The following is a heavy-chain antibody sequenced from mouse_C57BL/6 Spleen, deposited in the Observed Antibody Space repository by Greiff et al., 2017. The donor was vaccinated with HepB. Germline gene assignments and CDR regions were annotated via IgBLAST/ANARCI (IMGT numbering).Heavy chain of an antibody. CDR3: ARRGNSNSYYFDY. CDR2: IHPNSGST. V-gene: IGHV1-64*01. Sequence: VQLQQPGAELVKPGASVKLSCKASGYTFTSYWMHWVKQRPGQGLEWIGMIHPNSGSTNYNEKFKSKATLTVDKSSSTAYMQLSSLTSENSAVYYCARRGNSNSYYFDYWGQGTTLTVSS. D-gene: IGHD2-5*01. J-gene: IGHJ2*01. CDR1: GYTFTSYW.